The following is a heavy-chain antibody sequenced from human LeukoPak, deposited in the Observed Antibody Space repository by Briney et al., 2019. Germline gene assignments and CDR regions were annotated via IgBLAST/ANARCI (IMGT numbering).Heavy chain of an antibody. D-gene: IGHD2-2*01. CDR1: GYTFTSNY. V-gene: IGHV1-46*01. Sequence: ASVKASCKASGYTFTSNYMHWVRQAPGQGLEWMGIIHPSGGNTNYAQKFQGRVAMTRDTSTSTVYMELSSLRSEDTAIYYCARDCSSTRCQGPVFDNWGQGTLVTVSS. CDR3: ARDCSSTRCQGPVFDN. CDR2: IHPSGGNT. J-gene: IGHJ4*02.